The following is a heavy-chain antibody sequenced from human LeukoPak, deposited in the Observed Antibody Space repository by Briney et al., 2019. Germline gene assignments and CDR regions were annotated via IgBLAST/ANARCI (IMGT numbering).Heavy chain of an antibody. CDR1: GFIFSDFW. CDR2: IKQEGSAK. Sequence: GGSLRLSCAASGFIFSDFWMMWVRQAPGKGLEWVANIKQEGSAKYYADSVKGRFTVSRDNAKNSLYLQMNSLGVEDTAIYYCAREGLTHARDKWGQGTLVTVSS. D-gene: IGHD3/OR15-3a*01. CDR3: AREGLTHARDK. J-gene: IGHJ4*02. V-gene: IGHV3-7*01.